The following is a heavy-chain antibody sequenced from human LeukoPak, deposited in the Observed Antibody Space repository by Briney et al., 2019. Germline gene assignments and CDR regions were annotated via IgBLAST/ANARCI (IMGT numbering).Heavy chain of an antibody. V-gene: IGHV1-8*03. CDR1: GYTFTSYD. CDR2: MNPNSGNT. Sequence: VASVKVSCKASGYTFTSYDINWVRQATGQGLEWMGWMNPNSGNTGYAQKFQGRVTITRNTSISTAYMELSSLRSEDTAMYYCARAGGYSYGLDYWGQGTLVTVSS. D-gene: IGHD5-18*01. CDR3: ARAGGYSYGLDY. J-gene: IGHJ4*02.